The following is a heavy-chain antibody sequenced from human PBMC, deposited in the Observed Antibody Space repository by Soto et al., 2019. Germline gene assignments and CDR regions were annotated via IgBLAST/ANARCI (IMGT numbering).Heavy chain of an antibody. CDR2: ISGSGGNT. CDR3: AKGFHVWFGQLFHQFDY. Sequence: GGSLRLSCAAAGFTFSSYAMSWVRQAPGKGLEWVSAISGSGGNTYYADSVKGRFTISRDNSKNTLYLQMDSLRAEDTAVYYCAKGFHVWFGQLFHQFDYWGQGTLVTVSS. D-gene: IGHD3-10*01. CDR1: GFTFSSYA. V-gene: IGHV3-23*01. J-gene: IGHJ4*02.